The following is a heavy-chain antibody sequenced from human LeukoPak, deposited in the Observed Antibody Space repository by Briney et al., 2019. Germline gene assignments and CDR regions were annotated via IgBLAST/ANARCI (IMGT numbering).Heavy chain of an antibody. CDR2: INPNSGGT. V-gene: IGHV1-2*02. J-gene: IGHJ4*02. D-gene: IGHD6-13*01. CDR1: GYTFTDYY. CDR3: ARGGYSSSLYDY. Sequence: SVKVSCKASGYTFTDYYIHWVRQAPGQGLEWMGWINPNSGGTNYAQKFQGRVTMTRDTSLNTAYMELSRLTSDDTAVYFCARGGYSSSLYDYWGQGTLVTVSS.